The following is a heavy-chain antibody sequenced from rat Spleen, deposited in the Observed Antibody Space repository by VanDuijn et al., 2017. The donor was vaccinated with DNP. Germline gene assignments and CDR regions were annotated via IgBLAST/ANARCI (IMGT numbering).Heavy chain of an antibody. Sequence: EVQLVESGGGLVQPGKSLKLSCAASGFTFSDYNMAWVRQAPKKGLEWVATISTSGSRTYYPDSVKGRFTICRDNVKSSLYLQMESLRSEDTATYYCAKEALRAPFDYWGQGDMVTVSS. D-gene: IGHD3-1*01. CDR3: AKEALRAPFDY. CDR2: ISTSGSRT. V-gene: IGHV5S10*01. J-gene: IGHJ2*01. CDR1: GFTFSDYN.